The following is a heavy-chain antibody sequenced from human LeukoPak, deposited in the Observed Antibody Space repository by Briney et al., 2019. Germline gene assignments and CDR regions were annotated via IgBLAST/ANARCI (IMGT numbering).Heavy chain of an antibody. CDR1: GFTFSSYE. Sequence: GGSLRLSCAASGFTFSSYEMSWVRQAPGKGLEWVSYISSSGSTIYYVDSVKGRFTISRDNAKNSLYPQMNSLRAEDTAVYYCARDYDILTGYYYYYYMDVWGKGTTVTVSS. CDR2: ISSSGSTI. V-gene: IGHV3-48*03. D-gene: IGHD3-9*01. J-gene: IGHJ6*03. CDR3: ARDYDILTGYYYYYYMDV.